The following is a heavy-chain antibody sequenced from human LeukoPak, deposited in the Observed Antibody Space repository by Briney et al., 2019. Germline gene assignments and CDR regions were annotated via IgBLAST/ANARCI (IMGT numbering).Heavy chain of an antibody. V-gene: IGHV1-18*01. CDR1: GYTFTSYG. Sequence: ASVKVSCKASGYTFTSYGISWVRQAPGQGLEWMGWISAYNGNTNYAQKFQGRVTITTDESTSTAYMELSSLRSEDTAVYYCARESMVRGVNNSDYWGQGTLVTVSS. D-gene: IGHD3-10*01. CDR3: ARESMVRGVNNSDY. J-gene: IGHJ4*02. CDR2: ISAYNGNT.